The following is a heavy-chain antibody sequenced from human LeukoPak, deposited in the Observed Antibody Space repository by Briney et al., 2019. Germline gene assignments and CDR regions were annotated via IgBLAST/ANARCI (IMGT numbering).Heavy chain of an antibody. V-gene: IGHV1-69*05. CDR1: GGTFSSYA. D-gene: IGHD3-22*01. J-gene: IGHJ4*02. Sequence: SVKASCKASGGTFSSYAIGWVRQAPGQGLEWMGRIIPIFGTANYAQKFQGRVTITTDESTSTAYMELSSLRSEDTAVYYCARAGGYDSSGYYSYYFDYWGQGTLVTVSS. CDR3: ARAGGYDSSGYYSYYFDY. CDR2: IIPIFGTA.